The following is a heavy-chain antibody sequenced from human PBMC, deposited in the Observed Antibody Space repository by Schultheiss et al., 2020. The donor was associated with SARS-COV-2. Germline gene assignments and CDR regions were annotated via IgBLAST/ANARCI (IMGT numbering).Heavy chain of an antibody. D-gene: IGHD6-13*01. CDR1: GGSISSGSYY. Sequence: SQTLSLTCSVSGGSISSGSYYWSWIRQPPGKGLEWIGEINHSGSTNYNPSLKSRVTISVDTSKNQFSLKLSSVTAADTAVYYCARDLVSYSSSWYQNWFDPWGQGTLVTVSS. J-gene: IGHJ5*02. CDR3: ARDLVSYSSSWYQNWFDP. CDR2: INHSGST. V-gene: IGHV4-39*07.